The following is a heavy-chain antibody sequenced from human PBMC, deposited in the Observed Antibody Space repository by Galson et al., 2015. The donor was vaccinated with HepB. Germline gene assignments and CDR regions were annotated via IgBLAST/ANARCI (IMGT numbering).Heavy chain of an antibody. CDR2: INHSGST. J-gene: IGHJ6*02. CDR3: ARFLVVRGLGQAYYYYGMDV. CDR1: GGSFSGYY. D-gene: IGHD3-10*01. Sequence: LSLTCAVYGGSFSGYYWSWIRQPPGKGLEWIGEINHSGSTNYNPSLKSRVTISVDTSKNQFSLKLSSVTAADTAVYYCARFLVVRGLGQAYYYYGMDVWGQGTTVTVSS. V-gene: IGHV4-34*01.